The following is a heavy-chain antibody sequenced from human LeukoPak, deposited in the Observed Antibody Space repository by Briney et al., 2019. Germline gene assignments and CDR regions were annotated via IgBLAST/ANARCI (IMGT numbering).Heavy chain of an antibody. D-gene: IGHD5-24*01. CDR1: GGSISSYY. V-gene: IGHV4-59*12. J-gene: IGHJ6*03. CDR2: IYYSGST. Sequence: PSETLSLTCTVSGGSISSYYWSWIRQPPGKGLEWIGYIYYSGSTNYNPSLKSRVTMSVDTSKNQFSLKLSSVTAADTAVYYCARSVATINYYYYMDVWGKGTTVTISS. CDR3: ARSVATINYYYYMDV.